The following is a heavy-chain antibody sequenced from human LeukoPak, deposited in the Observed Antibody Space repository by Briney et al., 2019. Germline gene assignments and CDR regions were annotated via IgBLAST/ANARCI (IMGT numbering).Heavy chain of an antibody. D-gene: IGHD2-2*01. Sequence: SETLSLTCAVSGGSISSSNWWSWVRQPPGKGLEWFGEIYHSGSTNYNPSLKSRVTISVDKSKNQFSLKLSTVTAADTAVYYCARGAPVPARYYYYYYYMDVWGKGTTVTVSS. V-gene: IGHV4-4*02. J-gene: IGHJ6*03. CDR3: ARGAPVPARYYYYYYYMDV. CDR1: GGSISSSNW. CDR2: IYHSGST.